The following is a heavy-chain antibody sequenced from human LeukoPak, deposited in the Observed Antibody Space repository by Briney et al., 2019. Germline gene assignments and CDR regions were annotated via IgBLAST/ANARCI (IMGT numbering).Heavy chain of an antibody. V-gene: IGHV4-34*01. CDR3: ARQATVVTFLYYYYYMDV. CDR1: GGSFGGHY. CDR2: INHSGST. Sequence: SETLSLTCAVSGGSFGGHYWNWIRQPPGKGLEWIGEINHSGSTNYNPSLKSRVTISVDTSKNQFSLKLSSVTAADTAVYYCARQATVVTFLYYYYYMDVWGKGTTVTVSS. J-gene: IGHJ6*03. D-gene: IGHD4-23*01.